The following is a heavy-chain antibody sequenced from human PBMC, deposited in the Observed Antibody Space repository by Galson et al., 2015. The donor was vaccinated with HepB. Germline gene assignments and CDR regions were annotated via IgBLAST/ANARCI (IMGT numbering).Heavy chain of an antibody. CDR3: ARGPRDSEYNYFDP. J-gene: IGHJ5*02. Sequence: SLRLSCAASGFTFSSSWMCWVRQAPGKGLEWVASIKNDGSERYFVDSVRGRFIISRDNAKNSLYLQMNSLRAEDTAVYYCARGPRDSEYNYFDPWGQGTLVTVSS. D-gene: IGHD5-24*01. CDR2: IKNDGSER. V-gene: IGHV3-7*03. CDR1: GFTFSSSW.